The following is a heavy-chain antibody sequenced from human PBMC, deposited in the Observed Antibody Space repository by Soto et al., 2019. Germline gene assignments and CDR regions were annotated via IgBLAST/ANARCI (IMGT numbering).Heavy chain of an antibody. CDR1: GGSISIGGYY. D-gene: IGHD2-8*01. J-gene: IGHJ3*02. CDR3: ATERGVLHAFDI. CDR2: IYYSGST. V-gene: IGHV4-31*03. Sequence: SETLSLTCTVSGGSISIGGYYWSWIRQHPGKGLEWIGYIYYSGSTYYNPSLKSRVIISVDTSKNQFSLKLSSVTAADTAVYYCATERGVLHAFDIWGQGTMVTVSS.